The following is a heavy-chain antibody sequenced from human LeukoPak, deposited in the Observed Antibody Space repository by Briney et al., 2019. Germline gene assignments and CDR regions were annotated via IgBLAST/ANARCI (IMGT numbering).Heavy chain of an antibody. CDR3: ARESYSSSSLPVVEYFQH. V-gene: IGHV3-23*01. CDR1: GFTFSSYA. D-gene: IGHD6-6*01. CDR2: ISGTGGST. Sequence: GGSLRLSCAASGFTFSSYAMSWVRQAPGKGLEWVSAISGTGGSTYYADSVKGRFTISRDNSKNTLYLQMNSLRAEDTAVYYCARESYSSSSLPVVEYFQHWGQGTLVTVSS. J-gene: IGHJ1*01.